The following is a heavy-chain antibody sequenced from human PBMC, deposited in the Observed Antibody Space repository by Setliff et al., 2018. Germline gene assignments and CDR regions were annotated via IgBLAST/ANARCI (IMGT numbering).Heavy chain of an antibody. J-gene: IGHJ4*02. D-gene: IGHD6-13*01. CDR1: GFTFKTYS. Sequence: ASVKVSCKASGFTFKTYSFSWIRQAPGQGLEWVGWISGYNGNTIYAQNFQGRVTMTTDTSASTAYLELRSLRSDDTAVYYCARYPGIAAAVYSDYWGQGTLVTVSS. CDR2: ISGYNGNT. CDR3: ARYPGIAAAVYSDY. V-gene: IGHV1-18*01.